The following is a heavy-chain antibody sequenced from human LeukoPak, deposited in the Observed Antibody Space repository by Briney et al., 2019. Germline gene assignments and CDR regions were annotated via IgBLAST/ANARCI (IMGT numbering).Heavy chain of an antibody. V-gene: IGHV3-30*18. Sequence: GGSLRLSCAASGFTLSSYSMHWVRQAPGKGLEWVAVISYDGSNKYYADSVKGRFTISRDNSKNTLYLQMNSLRAEDTAVYYCAKDLAEMATITADYWGQGTLVTVSS. D-gene: IGHD5-24*01. CDR1: GFTLSSYS. CDR2: ISYDGSNK. CDR3: AKDLAEMATITADY. J-gene: IGHJ4*02.